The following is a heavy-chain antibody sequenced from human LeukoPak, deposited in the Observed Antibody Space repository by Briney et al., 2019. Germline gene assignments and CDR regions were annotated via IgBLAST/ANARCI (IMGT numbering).Heavy chain of an antibody. V-gene: IGHV3-7*01. CDR3: ARRMVNNRNWYFNL. CDR1: GFTFSTYW. J-gene: IGHJ2*01. D-gene: IGHD5-18*01. CDR2: IKQDGSVK. Sequence: GGSLRLSCAASGFTFSTYWMSWVRQAPGKGLEWVANIKQDGSVKYFLDSVKGRFTISRDNARDSLYLQMDYLRAEDTAVYYCARRMVNNRNWYFNLWGRGTLVTVSS.